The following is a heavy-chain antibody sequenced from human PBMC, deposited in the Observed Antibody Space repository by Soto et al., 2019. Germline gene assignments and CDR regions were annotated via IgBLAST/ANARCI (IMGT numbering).Heavy chain of an antibody. V-gene: IGHV3-23*01. CDR1: GFTFSNYA. D-gene: IGHD3-3*01. CDR3: ARARDYDFWSGLLFYGMDV. CDR2: ISSVGTTT. Sequence: GGSLRLSCADSGFTFSNYAMSWVRQAPGKGLEWVSGISSVGTTTYYADSVKGRFTISRDNFKRTLDLQMSSLRAEDTATYYCARARDYDFWSGLLFYGMDVWGQGTTVTVSS. J-gene: IGHJ6*02.